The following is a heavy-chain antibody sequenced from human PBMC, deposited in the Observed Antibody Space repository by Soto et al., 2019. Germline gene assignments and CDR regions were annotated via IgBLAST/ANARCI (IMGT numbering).Heavy chain of an antibody. J-gene: IGHJ4*02. CDR1: GFTFSSYE. CDR2: ISSSGSTI. V-gene: IGHV3-48*03. Sequence: GGSLRLSCAASGFTFSSYEMNWVRQAPGKGLEWVSYISSSGSTIYYADSVKGRFTISRDNAKNSLYLQMNSLRAEDTAVYYCAREGSLYWGSLDYWGQGTLVTVSS. CDR3: AREGSLYWGSLDY. D-gene: IGHD2-8*02.